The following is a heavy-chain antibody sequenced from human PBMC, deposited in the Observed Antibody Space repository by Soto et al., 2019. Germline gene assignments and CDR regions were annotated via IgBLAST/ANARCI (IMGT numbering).Heavy chain of an antibody. CDR2: ISAYNGNT. D-gene: IGHD3-3*01. Sequence: ASVKVSCKASGYTFTSYGISWVRQAPGQGLEWMGWISAYNGNTNYAQKLQGRVTMTTDTSTSTAYMELRSLRSDDTAVYCCARDSSITIFGLVEHYFAYWGQATLVPAPS. CDR3: ARDSSITIFGLVEHYFAY. J-gene: IGHJ4*02. CDR1: GYTFTSYG. V-gene: IGHV1-18*01.